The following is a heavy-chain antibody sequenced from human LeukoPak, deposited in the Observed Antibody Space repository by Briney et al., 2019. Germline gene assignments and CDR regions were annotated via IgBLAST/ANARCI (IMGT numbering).Heavy chain of an antibody. J-gene: IGHJ5*02. CDR2: IYYSGST. Sequence: PSETLSLTCTVSGGSISSSSYYWGWIRQPPGKGLEWIGSIYYSGSTYYNPPLKSRVTISVDTSKNQFSLKLSSVTAADTAVYYCARRIGRYFDWLFRSNWFDPWGQGTLVTVSS. CDR3: ARRIGRYFDWLFRSNWFDP. CDR1: GGSISSSSYY. D-gene: IGHD3-9*01. V-gene: IGHV4-39*07.